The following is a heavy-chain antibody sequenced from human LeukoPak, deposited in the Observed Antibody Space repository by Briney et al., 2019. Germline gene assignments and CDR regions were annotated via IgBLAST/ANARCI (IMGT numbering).Heavy chain of an antibody. CDR1: GYSYTAYF. Sequence: ASVQVTCKASGYSYTAYFIQWVRQAPGQRLEWMGWINTNSDSTNYAQKLQGRVTMTRDTSISTAYMELSRLSSDDTAVYYCARDYGGPAWFGGIDYWGQGTLVTVSS. CDR2: INTNSDST. D-gene: IGHD3-10*01. CDR3: ARDYGGPAWFGGIDY. J-gene: IGHJ4*02. V-gene: IGHV1-2*02.